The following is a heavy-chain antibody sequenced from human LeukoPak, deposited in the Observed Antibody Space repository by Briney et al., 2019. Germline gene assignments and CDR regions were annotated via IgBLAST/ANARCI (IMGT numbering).Heavy chain of an antibody. CDR2: IYPGDSDT. J-gene: IGHJ4*02. CDR3: ASNYDSRGYAFVY. V-gene: IGHV5-51*01. Sequence: GESLKISCKGSGYSFTSYWIGWVRQMPGKGLEWMGIIYPGDSDTRYSPSFQGQVTISADKSISTAYLQWSSLKASDTAMYYCASNYDSRGYAFVYWGQGTLVTVSS. D-gene: IGHD3-22*01. CDR1: GYSFTSYW.